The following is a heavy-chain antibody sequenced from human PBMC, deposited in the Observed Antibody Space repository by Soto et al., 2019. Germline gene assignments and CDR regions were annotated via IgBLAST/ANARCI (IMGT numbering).Heavy chain of an antibody. CDR1: GFTFSIYA. CDR3: AREYSDGWFDP. V-gene: IGHV3-30-3*01. Sequence: QVQLVESGGGVVQPGRSLRLSCAASGFTFSIYAMHWVRQAPGKGLEWVAVISYDGSNKYYADSVKGRFTISRDNSKNTVYLQRNSLRAEDSAVYYCAREYSDGWFDPWGQGTLVTVSS. J-gene: IGHJ5*02. CDR2: ISYDGSNK. D-gene: IGHD2-21*01.